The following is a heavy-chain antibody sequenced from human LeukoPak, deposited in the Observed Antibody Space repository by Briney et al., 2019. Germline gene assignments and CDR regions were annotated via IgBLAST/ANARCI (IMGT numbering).Heavy chain of an antibody. CDR1: GYTFTSYA. D-gene: IGHD2-15*01. V-gene: IGHV1-3*01. Sequence: ASVKVSCKASGYTFTSYAMHWVRQAPGQRLEWMGWINAGNGNTKYSQKFQGRVTITRDTSASTVYTELSSLRSEDTAVYYCARGLGGSCLPNWFDPWGQGTLVTVSS. CDR3: ARGLGGSCLPNWFDP. CDR2: INAGNGNT. J-gene: IGHJ5*02.